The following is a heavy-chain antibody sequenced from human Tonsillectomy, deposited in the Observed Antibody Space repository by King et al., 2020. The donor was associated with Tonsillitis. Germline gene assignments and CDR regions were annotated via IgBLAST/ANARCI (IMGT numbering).Heavy chain of an antibody. V-gene: IGHV3-23*04. CDR1: GFSFNTYS. Sequence: VQLVGSGGGLVQPGGSLRLACAASGFSFNTYSMAWVRQAPGKGLEWVSGIGSSGDDTYYADSVRGRFTISRDNSKDTLYLQMNSLRVEDTAIYYCAKDPNWGDSYWGQGTLVTVSS. D-gene: IGHD7-27*01. CDR3: AKDPNWGDSY. J-gene: IGHJ4*02. CDR2: IGSSGDDT.